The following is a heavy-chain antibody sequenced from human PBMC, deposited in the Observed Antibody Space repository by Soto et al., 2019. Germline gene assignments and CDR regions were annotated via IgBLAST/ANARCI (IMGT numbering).Heavy chain of an antibody. CDR1: GYSFTSYG. J-gene: IGHJ6*01. CDR2: IDPSDSYT. D-gene: IGHD5-12*01. CDR3: PRLLATTPAGRGYYFVMYV. V-gene: IGHV5-10-1*01. Sequence: GESLKISCKCSGYSFTSYGISWVRQMPGKGLEWMGRIDPSDSYTNYSPSFQGHVTISADKSISTAYLQWSSLKASDTAMYYCPRLLATTPAGRGYYFVMYVWVQGIT.